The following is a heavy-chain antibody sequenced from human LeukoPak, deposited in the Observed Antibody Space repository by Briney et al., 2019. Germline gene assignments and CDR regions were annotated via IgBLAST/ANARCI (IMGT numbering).Heavy chain of an antibody. CDR1: GGTFTSYD. J-gene: IGHJ5*02. CDR3: ARDPGRVRSTGGGRRFDP. CDR2: MNPNSGNT. D-gene: IGHD3-3*01. Sequence: ASVKVSCKASGGTFTSYDINWVRQATGQGLEWMGWMNPNSGNTGHAQKFQGRVTITRNTSISTAYMELSSLRSEDTAVYYCARDPGRVRSTGGGRRFDPWGQGTLVTVSS. V-gene: IGHV1-8*03.